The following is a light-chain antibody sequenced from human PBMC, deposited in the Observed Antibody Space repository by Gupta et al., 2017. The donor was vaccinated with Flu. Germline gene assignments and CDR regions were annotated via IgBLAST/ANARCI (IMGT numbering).Light chain of an antibody. CDR1: QSIDNY. CDR3: QQSYSTPRS. CDR2: ATS. V-gene: IGKV1-39*01. J-gene: IGKJ2*03. Sequence: DIQMTQSPSSLSASVGDRVTMTCRASQSIDNYLNWYQQQPGKAPKLLIYATSNLQSGVPSRFSGTGSGTHFTLTISGLQSEDFATYYCQQSYSTPRSFGQGTKLEIK.